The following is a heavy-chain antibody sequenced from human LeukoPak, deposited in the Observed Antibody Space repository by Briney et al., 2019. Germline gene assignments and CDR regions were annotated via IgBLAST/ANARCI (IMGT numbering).Heavy chain of an antibody. V-gene: IGHV3-7*03. J-gene: IGHJ5*02. D-gene: IGHD2-15*01. CDR1: GFTFSSYW. CDR3: ARDLRHCSGGSCYRGCFDP. Sequence: GGSLRLSCAASGFTFSSYWMSWVRQAPGKGLEWVANIKQDGSEKYYVDSVKGRFTISRDNAKNSLYLQMNSLRAEDTAVYYCARDLRHCSGGSCYRGCFDPWGQGTLVTVSS. CDR2: IKQDGSEK.